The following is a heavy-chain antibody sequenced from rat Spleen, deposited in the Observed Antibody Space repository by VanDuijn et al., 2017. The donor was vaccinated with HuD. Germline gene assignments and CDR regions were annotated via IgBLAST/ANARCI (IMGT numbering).Heavy chain of an antibody. J-gene: IGHJ1*01. D-gene: IGHD2-7*01. CDR2: ISYDGSST. Sequence: EVQLVESDGGLVQPGRSLKLSCVASGFTFNDCYMAWVRQAPTKGLEWVATISYDGSSTYYRDSVKGRFTISRDNAKSTLYLKMDSLRSEDTATYYCVRQGYLRDWYFDFWGPGTMVAVSS. CDR3: VRQGYLRDWYFDF. V-gene: IGHV5-29*01. CDR1: GFTFNDCY.